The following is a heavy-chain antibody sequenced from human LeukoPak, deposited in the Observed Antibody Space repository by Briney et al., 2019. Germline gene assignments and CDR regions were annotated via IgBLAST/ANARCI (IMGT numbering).Heavy chain of an antibody. V-gene: IGHV3-74*01. Sequence: VGSLRLSCAASGFTFSSDWMHWVRQAPGKGLAWVSRINSDGISTSYADSVKGRSTISRDNAKNTLYLQMNSLRAEDTAVYYCARVATTMVRNALDSWGQGTLVTVSS. CDR2: INSDGIST. J-gene: IGHJ5*01. D-gene: IGHD3-10*01. CDR1: GFTFSSDW. CDR3: ARVATTMVRNALDS.